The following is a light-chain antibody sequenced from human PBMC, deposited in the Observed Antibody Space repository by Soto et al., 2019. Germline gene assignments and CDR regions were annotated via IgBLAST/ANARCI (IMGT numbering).Light chain of an antibody. Sequence: EIVLTQSPGTLSLSPGERATLSCRASQSVSSNYLAWYQQKPGQAPRLLMYGASSRATGIPDRFSGSGTGTEFTLTINSLQPADFATYYCQQYNSYPWTFGQGTKVDIK. J-gene: IGKJ1*01. CDR3: QQYNSYPWT. CDR2: GAS. CDR1: QSVSSNY. V-gene: IGKV3-20*01.